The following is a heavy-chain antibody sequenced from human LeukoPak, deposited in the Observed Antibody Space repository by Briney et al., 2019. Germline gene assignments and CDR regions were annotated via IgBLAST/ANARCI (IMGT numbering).Heavy chain of an antibody. J-gene: IGHJ4*02. Sequence: PGGSLRLSCAGSGFTFSSYNMNWVRQAPGKGLEWVANIKQDGSEKYYVDSVKGRFTVSRDNAKNSLYLQMDSLRADDTALYYCAGWRTYDSGSYNYWGQGTLVTVSS. V-gene: IGHV3-7*01. CDR2: IKQDGSEK. D-gene: IGHD3-10*01. CDR3: AGWRTYDSGSYNY. CDR1: GFTFSSYN.